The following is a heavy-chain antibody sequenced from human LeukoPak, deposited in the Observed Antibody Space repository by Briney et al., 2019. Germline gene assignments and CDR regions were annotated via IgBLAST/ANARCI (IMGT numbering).Heavy chain of an antibody. CDR2: IKQDGSEK. CDR3: ARGPGQYYDFWSGYHPYFDY. V-gene: IGHV3-7*01. Sequence: GGSLRHXCAASGFTFSSYWMSWVRQAPGKGLEWVANIKQDGSEKYYVDSVKGRFTISRDNAKNSLYLQMNSLRAEDTAVYYCARGPGQYYDFWSGYHPYFDYWGQGTLVTVSS. CDR1: GFTFSSYW. J-gene: IGHJ4*02. D-gene: IGHD3-3*01.